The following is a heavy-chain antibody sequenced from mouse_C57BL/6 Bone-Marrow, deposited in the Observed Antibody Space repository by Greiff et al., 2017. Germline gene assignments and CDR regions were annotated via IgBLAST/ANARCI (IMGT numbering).Heavy chain of an antibody. CDR3: TRGYYGSVYYYAMDY. Sequence: EVNVVESGEGLVKPGGSLKLSCAASGFTFSSYAMSWVRQTPEKRLEWVAYISSGGDYIYYADTVKGRFTISRDNARNTLYLQMSSLKSEDTAMYYCTRGYYGSVYYYAMDYWGQGTSVTVSS. CDR2: ISSGGDYI. D-gene: IGHD1-1*01. CDR1: GFTFSSYA. J-gene: IGHJ4*01. V-gene: IGHV5-9-1*02.